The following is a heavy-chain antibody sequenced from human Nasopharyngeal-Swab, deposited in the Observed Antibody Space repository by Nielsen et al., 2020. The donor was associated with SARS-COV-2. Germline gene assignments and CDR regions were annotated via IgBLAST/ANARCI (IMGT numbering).Heavy chain of an antibody. V-gene: IGHV3-33*01. CDR1: GLTFSSYG. Sequence: GESLKISCAASGLTFSSYGMHWVRQAPGKGLEWVAVIWYDGSNKYYADSVKGRFTISRDNSKNTLYLQMNSLRAEDTAVYYCARKPYSYGPQYYYYYGMDVWGQGTTVTVSS. J-gene: IGHJ6*02. D-gene: IGHD5-18*01. CDR2: IWYDGSNK. CDR3: ARKPYSYGPQYYYYYGMDV.